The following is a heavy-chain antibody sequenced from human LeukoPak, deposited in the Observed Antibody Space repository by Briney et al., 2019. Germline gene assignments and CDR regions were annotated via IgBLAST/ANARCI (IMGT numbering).Heavy chain of an antibody. CDR3: ARIPVAGNLIDY. V-gene: IGHV1-2*02. CDR1: GYTFTGYY. J-gene: IGHJ4*02. CDR2: INPNSGGT. D-gene: IGHD6-19*01. Sequence: ASVKVSCKASGYTFTGYYMHWVRQAPGQGLEWMGWINPNSGGTNYAQKFQGRVTMTRDTSISTAYMELSRLRSDDMAVYYCARIPVAGNLIDYWGQGTLVTVSS.